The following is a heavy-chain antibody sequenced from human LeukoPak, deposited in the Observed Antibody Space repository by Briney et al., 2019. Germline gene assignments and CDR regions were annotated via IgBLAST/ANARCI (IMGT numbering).Heavy chain of an antibody. CDR1: GFTFSSYA. V-gene: IGHV3-23*01. CDR3: ARSGGRGDY. D-gene: IGHD3-3*01. CDR2: ISGSGGTT. Sequence: GGSLRLSCTASGFTFSSYAMTWVRQAPGKGLEWVSAISGSGGTTYYADSVKGRFTISRDNSKNTLYLQMNSLRAEDTAVYYCARSGGRGDYWGQGTLVTVSS. J-gene: IGHJ4*02.